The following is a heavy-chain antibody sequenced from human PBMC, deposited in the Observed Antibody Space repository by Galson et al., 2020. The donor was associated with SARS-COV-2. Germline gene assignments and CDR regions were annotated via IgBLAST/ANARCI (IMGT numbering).Heavy chain of an antibody. D-gene: IGHD3-10*01. CDR1: GASISSGSYY. CDR2: IYYSGST. CDR3: ARVWGGVRGVNWFDP. J-gene: IGHJ5*02. V-gene: IGHV4-61*01. Sequence: SETLSLTCTVSGASISSGSYYWSWIRQPPGKGLEWIGYIYYSGSTNYNPSLKSRVTISVDTSKNQFSLKLSSVTAADTAVYYCARVWGGVRGVNWFDPWGQGTLVTVSS.